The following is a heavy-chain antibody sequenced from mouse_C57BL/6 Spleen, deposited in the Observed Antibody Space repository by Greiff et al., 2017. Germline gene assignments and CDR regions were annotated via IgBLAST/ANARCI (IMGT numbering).Heavy chain of an antibody. J-gene: IGHJ2*01. CDR2: ISSGSSTI. Sequence: VQLQQSGGGLVKPGGSLKLSCAASGFTFSDYGMHWVRQAPEKGLEWVAYISSGSSTISYADTVKGRFTISRDNAKNTLFLQMTSLRSEDTAMYYCARDYSYFAYRGQGTTLTVSS. CDR3: ARDYSYFAY. CDR1: GFTFSDYG. V-gene: IGHV5-17*01. D-gene: IGHD2-13*01.